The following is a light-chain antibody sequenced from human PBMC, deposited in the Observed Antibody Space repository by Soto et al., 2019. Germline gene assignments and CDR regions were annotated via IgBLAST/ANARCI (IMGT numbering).Light chain of an antibody. V-gene: IGLV1-40*01. J-gene: IGLJ1*01. CDR1: SPNIGAGYD. CDR2: ANS. Sequence: QAVVTQPPSVSGAPGQRVTISCTGSSPNIGAGYDVHWYQQLPGGAPRLLIYANSNRPSGVPDRFSGSRSGTSASLAITGLQAEDEADYSCQSYDSSLSGFYVFGTGTKLTVL. CDR3: QSYDSSLSGFYV.